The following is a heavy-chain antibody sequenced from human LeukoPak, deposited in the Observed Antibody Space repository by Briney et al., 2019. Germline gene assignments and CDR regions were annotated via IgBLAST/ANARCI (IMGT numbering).Heavy chain of an antibody. Sequence: SVKVSCNASGDIFNSYSVSWVRQAPGQGLEWMGGIIPIFGSTNYAQKFQGRVTITTDQSTRTAYMELNSLSSDDTAVYYCAREGRSRGSLPNSYYYMDVWGKGTTVTVSS. D-gene: IGHD1-26*01. CDR2: IIPIFGST. CDR3: AREGRSRGSLPNSYYYMDV. CDR1: GDIFNSYS. J-gene: IGHJ6*03. V-gene: IGHV1-69*05.